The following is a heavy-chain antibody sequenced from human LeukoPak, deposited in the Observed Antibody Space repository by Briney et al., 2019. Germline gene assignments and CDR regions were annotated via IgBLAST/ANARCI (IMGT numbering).Heavy chain of an antibody. V-gene: IGHV3-7*01. CDR1: EFTFSRYW. CDR2: IKEDGSEK. D-gene: IGHD1-26*01. J-gene: IGHJ3*02. CDR3: AGRIFDI. Sequence: PGGSLRLSCTASEFTFSRYWMSWVRQAPGKGLEWVANIKEDGSEKYYVDSVKGRFTISRDNAKNSLYLQMSSLRAEDTAVYYCAGRIFDIWGQGTMVTVSS.